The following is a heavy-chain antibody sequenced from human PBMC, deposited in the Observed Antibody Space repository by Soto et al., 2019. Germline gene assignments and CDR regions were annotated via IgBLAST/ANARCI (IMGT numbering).Heavy chain of an antibody. CDR3: TTDWEHIVVVVAALG. J-gene: IGHJ4*02. CDR1: GFTFSNAW. D-gene: IGHD2-15*01. V-gene: IGHV3-15*07. Sequence: EVQLVESGGGLVKPGGSLRLSCAASGFTFSNAWMNWVRQAPGKGLEWVGRIKSKPDGGTTDYAAPVKGRFTISRDDSKNMLYLQMNSLKTEDTAVYYCTTDWEHIVVVVAALGWGQGTLVTVSS. CDR2: IKSKPDGGTT.